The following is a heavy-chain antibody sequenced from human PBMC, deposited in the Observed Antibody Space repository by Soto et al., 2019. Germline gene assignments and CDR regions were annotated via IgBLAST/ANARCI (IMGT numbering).Heavy chain of an antibody. D-gene: IGHD3-22*01. CDR3: ARESITMIAVDSSGGMDV. Sequence: ASVKVSCKASGYTFTSYYMHWVRQAPGQGLEWMGIINPSGGSTSYAQKFQGRVTMTRDTSTSTVYMELSSLRSEDTAVYYCARESITMIAVDSSGGMDVWGQGTTVTVSS. CDR1: GYTFTSYY. J-gene: IGHJ6*02. CDR2: INPSGGST. V-gene: IGHV1-46*01.